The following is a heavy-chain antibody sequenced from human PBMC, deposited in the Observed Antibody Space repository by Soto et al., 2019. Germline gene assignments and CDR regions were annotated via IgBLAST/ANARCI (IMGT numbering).Heavy chain of an antibody. CDR1: GFFFGDYA. CDR2: VRSETYGGST. V-gene: IGHV3-49*04. CDR3: TRGRGTSGWYADY. J-gene: IGHJ4*02. D-gene: IGHD6-13*01. Sequence: VGSLRLSCSASGFFFGDYAVTWVRQAPGKGLEWVGVVRSETYGGSTEYAASVKGRFRISRDDSESIAYLQMTNLKAEDTAVYYCTRGRGTSGWYADYWGKGIRVTVSS.